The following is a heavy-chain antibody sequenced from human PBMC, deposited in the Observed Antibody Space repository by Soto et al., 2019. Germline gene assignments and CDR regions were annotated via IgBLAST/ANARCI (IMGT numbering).Heavy chain of an antibody. J-gene: IGHJ4*02. CDR1: GGSFSGYY. D-gene: IGHD2-8*02. V-gene: IGHV4-34*01. CDR3: ARDKITGLFDY. CDR2: INHSGST. Sequence: QVQLQQWGAGLLKPSETLSLTCAVYGGSFSGYYWTWIRQPPGTGLEWIGEINHSGSTNYNPSLKSRVTTSVDTPKTQFSLKLTSVTAADTAVYYCARDKITGLFDYWGQGTLVTVSS.